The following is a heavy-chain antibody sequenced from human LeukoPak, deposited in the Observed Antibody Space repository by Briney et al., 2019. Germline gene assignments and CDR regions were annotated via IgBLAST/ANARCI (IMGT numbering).Heavy chain of an antibody. CDR2: IRQDGSEK. D-gene: IGHD1-1*01. CDR3: ARSTAGLDY. Sequence: GGSLRLSCAAPGSTFSNYWMSWVRQAPGKGLEWVANIRQDGSEKYYVDSMRGRFTISRDNAKNSLYLQMSSLRAEDTAVYYCARSTAGLDYWGQGTLVTVSS. CDR1: GSTFSNYW. V-gene: IGHV3-7*01. J-gene: IGHJ4*02.